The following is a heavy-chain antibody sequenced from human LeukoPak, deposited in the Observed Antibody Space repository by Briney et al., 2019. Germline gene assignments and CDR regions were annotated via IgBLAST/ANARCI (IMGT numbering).Heavy chain of an antibody. J-gene: IGHJ4*02. CDR3: AITRAYDSSGYSLDY. V-gene: IGHV4-61*02. D-gene: IGHD3-22*01. Sequence: SQTLSLTCTVSGGSISSGSYYWSWIRQPAGKGLEWIGRIYTSGSTNYNPSLKSRVIISVDTSKNQFSLKLSSVTAADTAVYYCAITRAYDSSGYSLDYWGQGTLVTVSS. CDR2: IYTSGST. CDR1: GGSISSGSYY.